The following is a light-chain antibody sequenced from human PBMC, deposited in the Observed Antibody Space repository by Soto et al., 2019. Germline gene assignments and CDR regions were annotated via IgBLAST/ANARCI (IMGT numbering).Light chain of an antibody. J-gene: IGKJ1*01. CDR2: KIS. V-gene: IGKV2-24*01. CDR1: QSLVHSDGNTY. CDR3: LQATQFPWT. Sequence: DIVVTQTPLSSPVTLGQPAAISCRSSQSLVHSDGNTYLSWLQQRPGQAPRLPLYKISNRVSGATNRFRGSGAGTDVTLTISRVEVEDVWVYYCLQATQFPWTFGQGTKVDIK.